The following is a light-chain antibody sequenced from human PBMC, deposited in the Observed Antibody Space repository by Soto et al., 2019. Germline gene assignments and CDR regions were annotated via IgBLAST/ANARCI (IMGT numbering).Light chain of an antibody. CDR3: QVRDVWPS. V-gene: IGKV3-11*01. Sequence: IVLTQSPVTLALSPGESAVLSCRASQSVSTSLAWYQHKPGQAPRLFIYDASKRAPGIPARFTGSGSGTDFTLIISSLEPEDIAVYYCQVRDVWPSFGQGTKV. CDR1: QSVSTS. CDR2: DAS. J-gene: IGKJ1*01.